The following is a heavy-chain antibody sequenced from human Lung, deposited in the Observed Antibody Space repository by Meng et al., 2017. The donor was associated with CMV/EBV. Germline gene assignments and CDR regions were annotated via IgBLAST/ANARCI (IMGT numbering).Heavy chain of an antibody. J-gene: IGHJ6*02. V-gene: IGHV1-2*02. D-gene: IGHD5-18*01. CDR2: INPNSGGT. CDR3: ARGRIQLWLEKNYYYGMDV. Sequence: KISCKASGYTFTGYYMHWVRQAPGQGLEWIGWINPNSGGTNYAQKFQGRVTMTRDTSISTAYMELSRLRSDDTAVYYCARGRIQLWLEKNYYYGMDVWGQGXTVTVSS. CDR1: GYTFTGYY.